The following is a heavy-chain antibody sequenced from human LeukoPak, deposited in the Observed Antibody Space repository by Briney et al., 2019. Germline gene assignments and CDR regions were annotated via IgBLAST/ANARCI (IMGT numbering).Heavy chain of an antibody. D-gene: IGHD3-22*01. J-gene: IGHJ4*02. CDR3: ARDADGSDYYSDY. CDR2: INPSGGST. CDR1: GYTFNNHY. V-gene: IGHV1-46*02. Sequence: ASVEVSCKASGYTFNNHYMYWVRQAPGQGLEWMGVINPSGGSTSYAQKFQGRVTMTRDTSTSTVYMELSSLRSEDTALYYCARDADGSDYYSDYWGQGTLVTVSS.